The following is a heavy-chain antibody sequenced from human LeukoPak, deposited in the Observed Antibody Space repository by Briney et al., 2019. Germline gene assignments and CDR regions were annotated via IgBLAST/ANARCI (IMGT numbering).Heavy chain of an antibody. V-gene: IGHV3-30*02. Sequence: GGFLRLSCAASGFTFTSYGMHWVRQAPGKGLEWVAFIWYDGTNKYYADSVKGRFTISRDNSNNILYLQMDSLRAEDTAVYYCATQFRPAYYYDSRAYWGYFDSWGRGTMVTVPS. CDR3: ATQFRPAYYYDSRAYWGYFDS. D-gene: IGHD3-22*01. CDR1: GFTFTSYG. J-gene: IGHJ4*02. CDR2: IWYDGTNK.